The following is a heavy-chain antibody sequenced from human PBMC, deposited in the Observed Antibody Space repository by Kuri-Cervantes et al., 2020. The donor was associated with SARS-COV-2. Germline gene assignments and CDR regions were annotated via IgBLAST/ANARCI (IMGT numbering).Heavy chain of an antibody. J-gene: IGHJ4*02. Sequence: SVKVSCKASGGTFSSYTISWVRQAPGQGLEWMGGIIPIFGTANYAQKFQGRVTITADKSTSTAYMELSSLRSEDTAVYYCARELKVRRVVPAAKDSRTQYYFDYWGQGTLVTVSS. D-gene: IGHD2-2*01. V-gene: IGHV1-69*06. CDR1: GGTFSSYT. CDR2: IIPIFGTA. CDR3: ARELKVRRVVPAAKDSRTQYYFDY.